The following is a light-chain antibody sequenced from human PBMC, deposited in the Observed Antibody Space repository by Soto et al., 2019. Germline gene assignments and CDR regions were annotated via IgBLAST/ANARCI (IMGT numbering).Light chain of an antibody. V-gene: IGKV3-15*01. J-gene: IGKJ5*01. CDR1: QSVSIH. Sequence: ETVMTQSPGTLSVSRGERATLSCRASQSVSIHLAWYQQKPGQAPRLLIYDTSTRATGIPARFSGSGSGTEFTLTISSLQSEDFAVYYCQQYSNWPPITFGQGTRLEN. CDR2: DTS. CDR3: QQYSNWPPIT.